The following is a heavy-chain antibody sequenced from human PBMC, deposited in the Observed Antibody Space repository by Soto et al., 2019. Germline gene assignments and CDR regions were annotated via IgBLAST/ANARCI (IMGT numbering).Heavy chain of an antibody. J-gene: IGHJ3*02. V-gene: IGHV5-10-1*01. CDR1: GYSFTSYW. CDR2: IDPSDSYT. D-gene: IGHD2-2*01. CDR3: ARGDIVVVPDAPNDAFDI. Sequence: PGESLKISCKGSGYSFTSYWISWVRQMPGKGLEWMGRIDPSDSYTNYSPSFQGHVTISADKSISTAYLQWSSLKASDTAMYYCARGDIVVVPDAPNDAFDIWGQGTMVTVSS.